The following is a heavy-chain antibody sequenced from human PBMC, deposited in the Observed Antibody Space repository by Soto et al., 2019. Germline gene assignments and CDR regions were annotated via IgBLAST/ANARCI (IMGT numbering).Heavy chain of an antibody. Sequence: ASVKVSCKASGGTFSSYAISWVRQAPGQGLEWMGGIIPIFGTANYAQKFQGRVTITADESTSTAYMELSSLRSEDTAVYYCARSGAYCGGDCYFDYWGQGTLVTVSS. CDR1: GGTFSSYA. V-gene: IGHV1-69*13. CDR3: ARSGAYCGGDCYFDY. CDR2: IIPIFGTA. J-gene: IGHJ4*02. D-gene: IGHD2-21*02.